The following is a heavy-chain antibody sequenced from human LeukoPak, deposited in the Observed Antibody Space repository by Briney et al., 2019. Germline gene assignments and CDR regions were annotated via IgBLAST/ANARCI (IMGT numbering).Heavy chain of an antibody. V-gene: IGHV1-18*01. CDR2: ISAYNGNT. Sequence: ASVKVSCKASGYTFTSYGIIWVRQAPGQGLEWMGWISAYNGNTNYAQKLQGRVTMTTDTSTSTAYMELRSLRSDDTAVYYCARDWRTRYDLRFDYWGQGTLVTVSS. CDR3: ARDWRTRYDLRFDY. J-gene: IGHJ4*02. CDR1: GYTFTSYG. D-gene: IGHD3-3*01.